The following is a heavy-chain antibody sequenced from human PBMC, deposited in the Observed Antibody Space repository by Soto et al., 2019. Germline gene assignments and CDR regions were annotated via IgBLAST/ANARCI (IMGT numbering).Heavy chain of an antibody. J-gene: IGHJ3*02. CDR3: ARAPDSSSWYFRQGEVAFDI. D-gene: IGHD6-13*01. V-gene: IGHV4-34*01. Sequence: SETLSLTCAVYGWSFSGYYWSWIRQPPGKGLEWIGEINHSGSTNYNPSLKSRVTISVDTSKNQFSLKLSSVTAADTAVYYCARAPDSSSWYFRQGEVAFDIWGQGTMVT. CDR2: INHSGST. CDR1: GWSFSGYY.